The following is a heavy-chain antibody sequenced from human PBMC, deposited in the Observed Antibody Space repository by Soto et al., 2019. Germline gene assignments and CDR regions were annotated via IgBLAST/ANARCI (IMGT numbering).Heavy chain of an antibody. Sequence: SVKVSCKASGGTFSSYAISWVRQAPGQGLEWMGGIIPIFGTANYAQKFQGRVTITADKSTSTAYMELSSLRSEGTAVYYCASGATGDYYDSSGYYYNNWFDPWGQGTLVTVSS. J-gene: IGHJ5*02. CDR2: IIPIFGTA. V-gene: IGHV1-69*06. CDR1: GGTFSSYA. CDR3: ASGATGDYYDSSGYYYNNWFDP. D-gene: IGHD3-22*01.